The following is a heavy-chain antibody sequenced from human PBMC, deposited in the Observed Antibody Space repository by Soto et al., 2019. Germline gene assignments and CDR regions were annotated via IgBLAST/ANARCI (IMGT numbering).Heavy chain of an antibody. CDR3: VSRGSAAAVHYYYYGMDV. V-gene: IGHV3-64D*08. D-gene: IGHD6-13*01. J-gene: IGHJ6*02. Sequence: GGSLRLSCSASGFTFSSYAMHWVRQAPGKGLEYVSAISSNGGSTYYADSVKGRFTISRDNSKNTLYLQMSSLRAEDTAVYYCVSRGSAAAVHYYYYGMDVWGQGTTVTVSS. CDR2: ISSNGGST. CDR1: GFTFSSYA.